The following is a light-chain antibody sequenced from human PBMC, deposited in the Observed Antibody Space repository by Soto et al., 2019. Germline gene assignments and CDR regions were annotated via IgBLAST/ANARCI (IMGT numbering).Light chain of an antibody. Sequence: EIMLTQSPDTLSLSPGKRVTLSCKTSQSINSNYLAWYQQKPGQAPRLLIYGATYRATGIPGRFSGSGSGTDFTLTISRLEPEDFAVFYCQQYGTSPWTFGQGTKVEIK. J-gene: IGKJ1*01. CDR1: QSINSNY. V-gene: IGKV3-20*01. CDR2: GAT. CDR3: QQYGTSPWT.